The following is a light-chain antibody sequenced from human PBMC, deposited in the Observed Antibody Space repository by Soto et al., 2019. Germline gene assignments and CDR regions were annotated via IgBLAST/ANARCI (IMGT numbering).Light chain of an antibody. CDR1: HDIDNY. V-gene: IGKV1-5*01. J-gene: IGKJ1*01. CDR2: DAS. Sequence: DIQMTQSPSSLSASVGDTVTITCQASHDIDNYLNWYQQKPGKAPKLLIYDASSLESGVPSRFSGSGSGTEFTLTISSLQPDDFATYYCQQYNSYSRTFGQGTKVDI. CDR3: QQYNSYSRT.